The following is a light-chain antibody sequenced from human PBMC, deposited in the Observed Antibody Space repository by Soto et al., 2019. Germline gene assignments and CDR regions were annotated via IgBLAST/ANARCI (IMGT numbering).Light chain of an antibody. J-gene: IGLJ2*01. CDR3: AAWDDSLNGVV. CDR1: SSNIGSNT. V-gene: IGLV1-44*01. Sequence: QSVLTQPPSASGTPGQRVTISCSGSSSNIGSNTVSWYQQLAGTAPKLLIYSNNERPSGLPDRFSGSKSDTSASLAISGLQSEDEADYYCAAWDDSLNGVVFGGGTKLTVL. CDR2: SNN.